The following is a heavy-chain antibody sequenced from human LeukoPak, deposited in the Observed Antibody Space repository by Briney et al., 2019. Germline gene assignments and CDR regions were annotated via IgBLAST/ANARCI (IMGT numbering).Heavy chain of an antibody. CDR3: ARDPYDFRSGYYFDY. CDR2: INPNSGGT. Sequence: ASVKVSCKASGYTFTGYYMHWVRQAPGQGLEWMGRINPNSGGTNYAQKFQGRVTMTRDTSISTAYMELSRQRSDDTAVYYCARDPYDFRSGYYFDYWGQGTLVTVSS. J-gene: IGHJ4*02. CDR1: GYTFTGYY. D-gene: IGHD3-3*01. V-gene: IGHV1-2*06.